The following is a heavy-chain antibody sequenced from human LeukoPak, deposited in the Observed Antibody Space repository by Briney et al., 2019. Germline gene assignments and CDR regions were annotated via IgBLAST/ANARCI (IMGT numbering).Heavy chain of an antibody. J-gene: IGHJ3*02. CDR3: ANLESKTRGGAFDI. CDR1: GGTVRNYA. CDR2: FIPVFNVV. V-gene: IGHV1-69*13. Sequence: ASVKVSCKVSGGTVRNYAISWVRQAPGQGLEWMGGFIPVFNVVTYAQKFQGRVTITADEPTSTVYMELTSLTSEDAAIFYCANLESKTRGGAFDIWGQGTAVTVSS. D-gene: IGHD3-3*01.